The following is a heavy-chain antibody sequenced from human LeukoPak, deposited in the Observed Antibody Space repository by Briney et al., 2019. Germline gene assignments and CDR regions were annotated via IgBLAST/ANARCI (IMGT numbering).Heavy chain of an antibody. V-gene: IGHV4-59*01. CDR2: IYYSGST. J-gene: IGHJ5*02. D-gene: IGHD2-2*01. Sequence: SETLSLTCAVYGGSFSGYYWSWIRQPPGKGLEWIGYIYYSGSTNYNPSLKSRVTISVDTSKNQFSLKLSSVTAADTAVYYCARDQLPAKSRENWFDPWGQGTLVTVSS. CDR1: GGSFSGYY. CDR3: ARDQLPAKSRENWFDP.